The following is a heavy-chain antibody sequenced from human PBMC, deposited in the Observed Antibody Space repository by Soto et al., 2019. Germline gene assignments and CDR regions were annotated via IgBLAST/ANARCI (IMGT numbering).Heavy chain of an antibody. CDR3: AKEPVGPDWYFDL. J-gene: IGHJ2*01. CDR1: GFTFRSYA. Sequence: DVQLLESGGGLVQPGGSLRLSCAASGFTFRSYAMSWVRQAPGKGREWVSGISGSGISTHYADSVKGRFTVSRDNSKNTLYLQMNSLRAEDTAVYNCAKEPVGPDWYFDLWGRGTLVTVSS. V-gene: IGHV3-23*01. CDR2: ISGSGIST.